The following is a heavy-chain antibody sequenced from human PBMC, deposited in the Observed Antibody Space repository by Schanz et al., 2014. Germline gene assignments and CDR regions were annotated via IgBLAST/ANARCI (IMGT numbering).Heavy chain of an antibody. CDR1: GGSITSNSYY. Sequence: QVQLQESGPGLVKPSETLSLTCSVSGGSITSNSYYWGWIRQSPGKGLEWIGYVFYSGTTYYNPPMGGRVPIPVDTSKNQFSLKLNLGTAADTAVYYCARHWRRDYFDYWGRGTLVTVSS. D-gene: IGHD3-3*01. CDR2: VFYSGTT. V-gene: IGHV4-39*01. CDR3: ARHWRRDYFDY. J-gene: IGHJ4*02.